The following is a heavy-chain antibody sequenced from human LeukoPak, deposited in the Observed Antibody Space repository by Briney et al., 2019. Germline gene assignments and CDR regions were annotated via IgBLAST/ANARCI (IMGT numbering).Heavy chain of an antibody. CDR3: ARQLGYRSSTRCYADKVDY. V-gene: IGHV4-39*01. CDR1: GGSISSSSYS. D-gene: IGHD2-2*01. Sequence: KPSETLSLTCTVSGGSISSSSYSWGWSRQPPGKGREWIGSNYYRGSTYYHPSLKSRLTISVDTYNNQFSLTLSSVTAADTAVYYCARQLGYRSSTRCYADKVDYWGQGTLVSVSS. J-gene: IGHJ4*02. CDR2: NYYRGST.